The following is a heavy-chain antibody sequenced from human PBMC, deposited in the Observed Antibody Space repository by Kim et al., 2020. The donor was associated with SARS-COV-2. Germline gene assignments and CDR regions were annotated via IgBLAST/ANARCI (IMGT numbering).Heavy chain of an antibody. J-gene: IGHJ4*02. Sequence: GGSLRLSCVAPGFSLSGSWMSWVRQAPGKGLEWVADIKEDGSDQHYVDSVKGRFTISRDNDKNSLYLQMNSLRAEDTAVYYCGRVRGDCRGSPCYCILDYWGQGTLVTVSS. D-gene: IGHD2-15*01. CDR3: GRVRGDCRGSPCYCILDY. CDR2: IKEDGSDQ. V-gene: IGHV3-7*03. CDR1: GFSLSGSW.